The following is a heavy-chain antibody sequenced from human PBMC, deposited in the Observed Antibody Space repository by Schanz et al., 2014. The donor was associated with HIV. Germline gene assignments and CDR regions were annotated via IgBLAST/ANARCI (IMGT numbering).Heavy chain of an antibody. D-gene: IGHD6-19*01. Sequence: QVQLVQSGAEVKKPGASVKVSCKASGYTFTNYFIHWVRQAPGQGLEWMGWINPNSGDTDYAQKLQGRATVTWDTSAATVYLELTGLTSDDTAVYYCARAPYISGWYGVDYWGQGTPVTVSS. CDR1: GYTFTNYF. V-gene: IGHV1-2*02. CDR2: INPNSGDT. J-gene: IGHJ4*02. CDR3: ARAPYISGWYGVDY.